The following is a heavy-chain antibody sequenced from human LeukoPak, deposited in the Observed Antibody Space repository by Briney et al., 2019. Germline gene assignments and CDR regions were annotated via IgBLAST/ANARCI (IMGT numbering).Heavy chain of an antibody. J-gene: IGHJ6*03. CDR2: MNPNSGNT. CDR1: GYTFTSYD. V-gene: IGHV1-8*03. CDR3: ARRGQLGYYYYYMDV. D-gene: IGHD7-27*01. Sequence: ASVKVSCKASGYTFTSYDINWVRQATGQGLEWTGWMNPNSGNTGYAQKFQGRVTITRNTSISTAYMELSSRRSEDTAVYYCARRGQLGYYYYYMDVWGKGTTVTVSS.